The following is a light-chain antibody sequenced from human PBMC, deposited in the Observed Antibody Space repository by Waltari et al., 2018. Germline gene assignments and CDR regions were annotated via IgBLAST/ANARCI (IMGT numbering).Light chain of an antibody. J-gene: IGKJ1*01. CDR2: AAS. CDR3: QHYNAYRT. CDR1: QSISTW. V-gene: IGKV1-5*01. Sequence: DIQMTQSPSTLSASVGDRVIITCRASQSISTWLAWYQQEPGKGPKLLIFAASSLQTGVPSRFSGSGSGTEFTLTINSLQPDDFATYYCQHYNAYRTFGQGTKVEIK.